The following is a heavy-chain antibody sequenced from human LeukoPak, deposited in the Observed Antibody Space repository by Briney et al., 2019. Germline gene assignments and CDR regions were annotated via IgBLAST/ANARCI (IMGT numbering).Heavy chain of an antibody. CDR3: ARGPNYVWGSYQYFDY. CDR2: IYFSGTT. CDR1: GAFISTGDYY. D-gene: IGHD3-16*02. J-gene: IGHJ4*02. Sequence: SETLSLTCIASGAFISTGDYYWSWIRQSPEKGLEWIGYIYFSGTTSCNPSLKSRVTISVDTSRNQFSLKLTSVTAADTAVYYCARGPNYVWGSYQYFDYWGQGTLVTVSS. V-gene: IGHV4-30-4*01.